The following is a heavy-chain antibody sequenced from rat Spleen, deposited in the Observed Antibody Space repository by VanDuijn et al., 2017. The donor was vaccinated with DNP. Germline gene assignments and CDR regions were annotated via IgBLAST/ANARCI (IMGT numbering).Heavy chain of an antibody. CDR1: GFTFSSYW. CDR2: ISTGGGNT. CDR3: VRWNSGHFDY. V-gene: IGHV5-58*01. Sequence: EVQLVETGGGLVQPGRSLKLSCVASGFTFSSYWMYWIRQAPGKGLEWVASISTGGGNTYYRDSVKGRFTISRDDAKNTLYLQMNSLRSEDMATYYCVRWNSGHFDYWGQGVMVTVSS. J-gene: IGHJ2*01. D-gene: IGHD4-3*01.